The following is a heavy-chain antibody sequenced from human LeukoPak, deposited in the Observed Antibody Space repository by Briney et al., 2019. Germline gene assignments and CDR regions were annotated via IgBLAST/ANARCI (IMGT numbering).Heavy chain of an antibody. CDR1: GYSFTSYW. D-gene: IGHD2-15*01. CDR2: IYPVDSDT. CDR3: ARHVFPRSGGGGTLNWFDP. J-gene: IGHJ5*02. Sequence: GESLKISCKGSGYSFTSYWIGWVRQMPGKGLEWMGIIYPVDSDTRYSPSFQGQVTISADKSISTAYLQWSSLKASDTAMYYCARHVFPRSGGGGTLNWFDPWGQGTLVTVSS. V-gene: IGHV5-51*01.